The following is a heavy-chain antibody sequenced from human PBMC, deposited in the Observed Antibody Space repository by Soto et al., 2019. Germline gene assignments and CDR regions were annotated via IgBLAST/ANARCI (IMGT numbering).Heavy chain of an antibody. Sequence: QVQLVESGGGVVQPGRSLRLSCAASGFTFSSYAMHWVRQAPGKGLEWVAVISYDGSNKYYADSVKGRFTISRDNSKNTLYLQMSSLRAEYTAVYYCARETYYDFWSGPYYGMDVWGQGTTVTVSS. D-gene: IGHD3-3*01. CDR1: GFTFSSYA. J-gene: IGHJ6*02. V-gene: IGHV3-30-3*01. CDR2: ISYDGSNK. CDR3: ARETYYDFWSGPYYGMDV.